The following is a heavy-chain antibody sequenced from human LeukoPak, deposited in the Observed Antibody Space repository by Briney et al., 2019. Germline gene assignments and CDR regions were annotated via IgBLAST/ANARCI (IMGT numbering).Heavy chain of an antibody. CDR2: IYTSGST. Sequence: SETLSLTCTVSGDSISSGDYYWSWIRQPAGKGLEWIGRIYTSGSTNYNPSLKSRVTISVDTSKNQFSLKLSSVTAADTAVYYCARGPGIVGATTPFDYWGQGTLVTVSS. D-gene: IGHD1-26*01. J-gene: IGHJ4*02. CDR1: GDSISSGDYY. CDR3: ARGPGIVGATTPFDY. V-gene: IGHV4-61*02.